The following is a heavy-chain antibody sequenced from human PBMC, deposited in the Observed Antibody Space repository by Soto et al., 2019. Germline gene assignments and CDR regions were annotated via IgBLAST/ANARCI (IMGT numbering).Heavy chain of an antibody. CDR1: GFTFSDYY. V-gene: IGHV3-11*06. CDR2: SSNSGSFT. Sequence: GGSLRLSCAASGFTFSDYYMSWIRQTPGKGLEWIGYSSNSGSFTRYADSVKGRFSISRDNAKNSLYLQINSLRGEDTAIYYCVRSGDNYNLLDFWGQGTPVTVSS. J-gene: IGHJ4*02. D-gene: IGHD1-1*01. CDR3: VRSGDNYNLLDF.